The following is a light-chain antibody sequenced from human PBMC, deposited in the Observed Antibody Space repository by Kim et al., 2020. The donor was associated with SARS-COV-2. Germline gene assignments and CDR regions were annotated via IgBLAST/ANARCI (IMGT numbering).Light chain of an antibody. CDR1: QSIITW. J-gene: IGKJ2*01. V-gene: IGKV1-5*03. Sequence: SPSHRDTVTIPCRAIQSIITWLAWYQQKPGKAPKLLIYRASSLEGGVPSRFSGSGSGTEFTLTISRLQPDGFATYYCQQYNSYSYSFGQGTKLEI. CDR3: QQYNSYSYS. CDR2: RAS.